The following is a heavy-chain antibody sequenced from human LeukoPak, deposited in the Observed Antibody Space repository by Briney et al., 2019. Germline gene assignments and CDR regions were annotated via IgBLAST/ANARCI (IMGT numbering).Heavy chain of an antibody. CDR1: GGSISRGSYY. D-gene: IGHD5/OR15-5a*01. J-gene: IGHJ5*02. CDR3: TRAPNSVGWFDP. CDR2: IYTSGST. Sequence: PSQTLSLTCTDSGGSISRGSYYSSWTRPPARKGLEWIGRIYTSGSTNYNPSLKSRLTISVDTSKNHFSLKLTSVTAADTAVCYCTRAPNSVGWFDPWRQGTPVTVSS. V-gene: IGHV4-61*02.